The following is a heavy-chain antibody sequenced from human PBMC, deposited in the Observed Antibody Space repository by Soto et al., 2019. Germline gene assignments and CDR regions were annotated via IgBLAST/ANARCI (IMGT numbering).Heavy chain of an antibody. CDR3: ARDRRIGYCSGGSCFNDAFDI. J-gene: IGHJ3*02. D-gene: IGHD2-15*01. CDR2: ISSSSSTI. Sequence: GGSLRLSCAASGFTFSSYSMNWVRQAPGKGLEWVSYISSSSSTIYYADSVKGRFTISGDNAKNSLYLQMNSLRAEDTAVYYCARDRRIGYCSGGSCFNDAFDIWGQGTMVTVSS. V-gene: IGHV3-48*01. CDR1: GFTFSSYS.